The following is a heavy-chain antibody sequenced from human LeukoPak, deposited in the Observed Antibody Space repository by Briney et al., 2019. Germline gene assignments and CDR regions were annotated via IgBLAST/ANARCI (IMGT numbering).Heavy chain of an antibody. J-gene: IGHJ4*02. CDR2: INAGNGNT. Sequence: ASVKVSCKASGYTFTSYAMHWVRQAPGQRLEWMGWINAGNGNTKYSQKFQGRVTITRDTSASTAYMELSSLRSEDTAVYYCARGKDIVVVPAAILGYWGQGTLVTVSS. V-gene: IGHV1-3*01. CDR3: ARGKDIVVVPAAILGY. D-gene: IGHD2-2*01. CDR1: GYTFTSYA.